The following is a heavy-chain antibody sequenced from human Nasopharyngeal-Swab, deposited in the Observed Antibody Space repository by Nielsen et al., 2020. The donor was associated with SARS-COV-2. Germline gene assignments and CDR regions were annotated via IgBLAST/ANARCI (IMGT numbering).Heavy chain of an antibody. CDR1: GFTFSSYG. Sequence: GESLKISCAASGFTFSSYGMHWVPQAPGKGLEWVAVIWYDGSNKCYADSVKGRFTISRDNSKNTLYLQMNSLRAEDTAVYYCARLTTVVTFGRYYYYMGVWGKGTTVTVSS. CDR2: IWYDGSNK. J-gene: IGHJ6*03. D-gene: IGHD4-23*01. CDR3: ARLTTVVTFGRYYYYMGV. V-gene: IGHV3-33*01.